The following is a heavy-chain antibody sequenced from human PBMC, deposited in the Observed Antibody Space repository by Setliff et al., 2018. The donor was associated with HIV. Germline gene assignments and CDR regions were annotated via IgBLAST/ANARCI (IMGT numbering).Heavy chain of an antibody. D-gene: IGHD2-2*01. J-gene: IGHJ3*02. CDR1: GYTFVDYY. CDR3: ATEIVVVPAARGDAFDI. CDR2: VDPEDGET. Sequence: ASVKVSCKASGYTFVDYYMHWVQQAPGKGLEWMGRVDPEDGETIYAEKFQGRVTITADTSTDTAYMELSSLRSEDTAVYYCATEIVVVPAARGDAFDIWGQGTMVT. V-gene: IGHV1-69-2*01.